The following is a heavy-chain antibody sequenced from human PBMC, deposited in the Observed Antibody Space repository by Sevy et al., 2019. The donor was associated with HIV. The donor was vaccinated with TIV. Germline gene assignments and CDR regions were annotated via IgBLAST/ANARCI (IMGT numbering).Heavy chain of an antibody. CDR3: ARDGWNELYGMDV. Sequence: ASVKLSCKASGYTFTSYGISWVRQAPGQALEWMGWISAYNGKGNYAQKFQGRVTMTTDTSTGTAYMELRSLRPDDTAVYYCARDGWNELYGMDVWRQGTTCTVSS. J-gene: IGHJ6*02. CDR2: ISAYNGKG. D-gene: IGHD1-1*01. CDR1: GYTFTSYG. V-gene: IGHV1-18*01.